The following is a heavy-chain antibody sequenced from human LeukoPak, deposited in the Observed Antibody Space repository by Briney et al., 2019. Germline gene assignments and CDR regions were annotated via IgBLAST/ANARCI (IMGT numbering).Heavy chain of an antibody. CDR1: GYTFTGYY. CDR3: ARDEEAVAGMFDY. V-gene: IGHV1-2*06. Sequence: ASVKVSCKASGYTFTGYYMHWVRQAPGQGLGWMGRINPNSGGTNYAQKFQGRVTMTRDTSISTAYMELSRLRSDDTAVYYCARDEEAVAGMFDYWGQGTLVTVSS. CDR2: INPNSGGT. D-gene: IGHD6-19*01. J-gene: IGHJ4*02.